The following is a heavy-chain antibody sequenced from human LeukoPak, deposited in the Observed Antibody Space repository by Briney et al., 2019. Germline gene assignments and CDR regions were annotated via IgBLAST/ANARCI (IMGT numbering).Heavy chain of an antibody. J-gene: IGHJ3*02. CDR1: GGSINNYY. D-gene: IGHD3-22*01. CDR2: INPSGST. Sequence: SETLSLTCTVSGGSINNYYWSWIRQPAGKGLEWIGRINPSGSTKNNPSLKSRVTMSLDTRKNQLSLNLGSVTAADTAVCYCARASYYESRNNIAFDIWGRGTMVTVSS. CDR3: ARASYYESRNNIAFDI. V-gene: IGHV4-4*07.